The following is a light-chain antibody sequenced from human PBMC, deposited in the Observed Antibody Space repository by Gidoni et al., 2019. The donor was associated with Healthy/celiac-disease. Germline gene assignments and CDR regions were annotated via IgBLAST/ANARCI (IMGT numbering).Light chain of an antibody. V-gene: IGKV3-20*01. Sequence: EIVLTQYPGTRSLSQWERATLSCRSSQRVSSSYLAWYLQKPGQAPRLPIYGAASRAAGIPNRFICSGSGTDVTLTISRLEPEDFAVYYCQQYGSSSWTFGQXTKVESK. J-gene: IGKJ1*01. CDR1: QRVSSSY. CDR3: QQYGSSSWT. CDR2: GAA.